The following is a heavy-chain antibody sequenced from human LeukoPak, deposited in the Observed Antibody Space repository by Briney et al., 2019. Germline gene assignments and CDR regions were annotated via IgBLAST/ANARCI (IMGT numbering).Heavy chain of an antibody. CDR1: GFTFDDYG. V-gene: IGHV3-53*01. J-gene: IGHJ4*02. CDR2: IYSGGST. CDR3: ARGYGDYDILAGYYIDY. D-gene: IGHD3-9*01. Sequence: GGSLRLSCAASGFTFDDYGMSWVRQAPGKGLEWVSVIYSGGSTYYADSVKGRFTISRDNSKNTLYLQMNSLRAEDTAVYYCARGYGDYDILAGYYIDYWGQGTLVTVSS.